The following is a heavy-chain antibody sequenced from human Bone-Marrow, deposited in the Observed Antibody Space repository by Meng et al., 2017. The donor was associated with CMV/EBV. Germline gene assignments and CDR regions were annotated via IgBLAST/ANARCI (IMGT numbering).Heavy chain of an antibody. Sequence: QVHLQQWGAGLLKPSETLSLTCGVYGAPFSGYYWSWIRQPPGKGLEWIGEINHSGSTNYNPSLKSRVTISVDTSKNQFSLKLSSVTAADAAVYYCAREGHNSSGWSRWGQGTLVTVSS. CDR2: INHSGST. D-gene: IGHD6-19*01. V-gene: IGHV4-34*01. CDR3: AREGHNSSGWSR. CDR1: GAPFSGYY. J-gene: IGHJ4*02.